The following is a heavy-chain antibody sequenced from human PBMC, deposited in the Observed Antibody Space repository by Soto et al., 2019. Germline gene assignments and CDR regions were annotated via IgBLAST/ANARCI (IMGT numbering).Heavy chain of an antibody. CDR3: ARDPGIYDFWSGYSNYYYHYSMDG. V-gene: IGHV1-18*01. J-gene: IGHJ6*03. D-gene: IGHD3-3*01. CDR2: ISAYNGNT. CDR1: GYTFTSYG. Sequence: ASVKVSCKASGYTFTSYGISWVRQAPGQGLERMGWISAYNGNTNYAQKLQGRVTMTTDTSTSTAYMELRSLRSDDTAVYYCARDPGIYDFWSGYSNYYYHYSMDGPGKGTTGTVSS.